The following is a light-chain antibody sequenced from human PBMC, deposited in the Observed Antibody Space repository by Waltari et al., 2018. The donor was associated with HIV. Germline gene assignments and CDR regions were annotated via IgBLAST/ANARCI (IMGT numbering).Light chain of an antibody. V-gene: IGLV4-69*01. Sequence: QLVLTQSPSASASLGASIKLTCTMNIGHRRYAIAWHQQHPGKGPRFLLRRNTNGSLPKGDGIPDRFSGSSSGAERSLTISNLQSEDEADYYCQAWGTGIRGVFGGGTKLTVL. CDR1: IGHRRYA. CDR3: QAWGTGIRGV. CDR2: RNTNGSL. J-gene: IGLJ3*02.